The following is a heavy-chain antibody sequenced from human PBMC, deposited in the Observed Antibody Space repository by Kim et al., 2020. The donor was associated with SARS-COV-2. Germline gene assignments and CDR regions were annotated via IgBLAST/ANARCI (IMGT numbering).Heavy chain of an antibody. CDR1: GFTFSSHG. J-gene: IGHJ4*02. Sequence: GGSLRLSCAASGFTFSSHGMHWVRQAPGKGLEWVAVISYDGSNKYYADSVKGRFTISRDNSKNTLYLQMNSLRAEDTAVYYCAKVKRDSSGQAIIDYWGQGTLVTVSS. V-gene: IGHV3-30*18. D-gene: IGHD6-19*01. CDR2: ISYDGSNK. CDR3: AKVKRDSSGQAIIDY.